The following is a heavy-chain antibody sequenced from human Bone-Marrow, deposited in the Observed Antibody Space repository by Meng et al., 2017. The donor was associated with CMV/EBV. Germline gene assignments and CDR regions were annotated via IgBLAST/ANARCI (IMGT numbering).Heavy chain of an antibody. CDR3: ARTPNAGTVDY. CDR2: IYYSGGT. J-gene: IGHJ4*02. V-gene: IGHV4-39*07. Sequence: CTVSGGSVRSSSYYWGWIRQPPGKRLEWIGSIYYSGGTYYNPSLKSRVTISVDTSKNQFSLKLSSVTAADTAVYYCARTPNAGTVDYWGQGTLVTVSS. CDR1: GGSVRSSSYY. D-gene: IGHD6-13*01.